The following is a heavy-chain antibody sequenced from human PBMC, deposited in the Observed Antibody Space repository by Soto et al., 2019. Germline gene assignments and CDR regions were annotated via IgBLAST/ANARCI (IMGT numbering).Heavy chain of an antibody. D-gene: IGHD2-8*02. CDR1: IFTFSSYA. CDR2: ISGSGATT. Sequence: EVQLLESGGGLVQPGGSLRLSCAASIFTFSSYAMTWVRQAPGKGLEWVSAISGSGATTYYADSVKGRFTISRDNSKNTLYLQMNSLRAEDTALYYCAKDQVGYVPDAFDIWGQGTMVTVSS. CDR3: AKDQVGYVPDAFDI. J-gene: IGHJ3*02. V-gene: IGHV3-23*01.